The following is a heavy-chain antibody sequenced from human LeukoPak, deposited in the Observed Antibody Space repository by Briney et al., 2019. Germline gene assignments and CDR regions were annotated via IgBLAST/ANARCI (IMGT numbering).Heavy chain of an antibody. CDR3: ARVDGADFWSGSYYFDY. CDR1: GGSISSYY. Sequence: SETLSLTCTVSGGSISSYYWSWIRQPPGKGLEWIGYIYYSGSTNYNPSLKSRVTISVDTSKNQFSLKLSSVTAADTAVYYCARVDGADFWSGSYYFDYWGQGTLVTVSS. J-gene: IGHJ4*02. CDR2: IYYSGST. V-gene: IGHV4-59*01. D-gene: IGHD3-3*01.